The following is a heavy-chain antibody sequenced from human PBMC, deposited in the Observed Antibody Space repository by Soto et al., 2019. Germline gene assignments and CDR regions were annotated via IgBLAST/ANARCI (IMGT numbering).Heavy chain of an antibody. CDR1: GFTFSSYS. CDR2: ISSSNRTI. Sequence: GGSLRLSCAASGFTFSSYSMNWVRQAPGKGLEWVSYISSSNRTINYADSVKGRFIISRDNAKNSLYLQMHSLRDEDTAVYYCAREGWPLLQTGMDVWGQGTTVTVSS. D-gene: IGHD2-15*01. CDR3: AREGWPLLQTGMDV. V-gene: IGHV3-48*02. J-gene: IGHJ6*02.